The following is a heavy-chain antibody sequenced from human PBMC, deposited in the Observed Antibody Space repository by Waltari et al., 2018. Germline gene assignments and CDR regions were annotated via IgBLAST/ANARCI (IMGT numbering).Heavy chain of an antibody. J-gene: IGHJ4*02. D-gene: IGHD3-3*01. V-gene: IGHV3-64D*08. CDR2: ISSDGGRT. CDR1: GFTFSNYA. CDR3: VKEGPLYDFWSGYYETYFDY. Sequence: EVHLVESGGGLVQPGGSLRLSCSASGFTFSNYALHWVRQAPGKGLEYGSTISSDGGRTYYADSVKARFTISRDNSKNTLYLQMSSLRPEDTAVYYCVKEGPLYDFWSGYYETYFDYWGQGTLVTVSS.